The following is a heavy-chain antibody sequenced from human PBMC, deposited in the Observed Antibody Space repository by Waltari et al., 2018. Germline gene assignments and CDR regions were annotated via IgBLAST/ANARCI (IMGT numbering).Heavy chain of an antibody. V-gene: IGHV4-30-2*01. D-gene: IGHD3-9*01. Sequence: QLQLQESGSGLVKPSQTLSLTCAVSGGSISRGGYSWSWIRQPPGKGLEWIGYIYHSGSTYYNPSLNSRVTISVDRSKNQFSLKLSSVTAADTAVYYCARGYDILTGYHDAFDIWGQGTMVTVSS. CDR2: IYHSGST. CDR3: ARGYDILTGYHDAFDI. J-gene: IGHJ3*02. CDR1: GGSISRGGYS.